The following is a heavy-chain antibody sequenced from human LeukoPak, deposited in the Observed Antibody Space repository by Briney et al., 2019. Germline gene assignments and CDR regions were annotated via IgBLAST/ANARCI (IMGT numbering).Heavy chain of an antibody. CDR1: GYAFTSYG. D-gene: IGHD2-2*01. CDR2: ISAYNGNT. J-gene: IGHJ5*02. Sequence: ASVKVSCKASGYAFTSYGISWVRQAPGQGLEWMGWISAYNGNTNYAQKLQGRVTMTTDTSTSTAYMELRSLRSDGTAVYYCARHSIYCSSTSCYAPWGQGTLVTVSS. V-gene: IGHV1-18*01. CDR3: ARHSIYCSSTSCYAP.